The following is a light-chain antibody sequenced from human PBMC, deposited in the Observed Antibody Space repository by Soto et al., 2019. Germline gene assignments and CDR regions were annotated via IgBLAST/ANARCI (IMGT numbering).Light chain of an antibody. Sequence: EIVLTQSPGTLTLSPGESAALSCRASQTISNNYLVWYRQKPGQAPRLLIYAVSSRAAGIPDRFSGSGSGTDFALTIARLEPEDSAVYYCEQHCNSPWTFGQGTRVEI. CDR3: EQHCNSPWT. CDR1: QTISNNY. CDR2: AVS. J-gene: IGKJ1*01. V-gene: IGKV3-20*01.